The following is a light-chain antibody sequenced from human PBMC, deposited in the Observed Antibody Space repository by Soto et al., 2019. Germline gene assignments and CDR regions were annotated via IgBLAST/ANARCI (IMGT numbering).Light chain of an antibody. CDR1: SGHNSYA. CDR3: QTWSTDIRV. V-gene: IGLV4-69*01. CDR2: LNSDGSH. Sequence: QPVLTQPPSASASLGASVKLTCTLSSGHNSYAIAWHQQQPEKGPRYLMKLNSDGSHSKGDGIPDRFSGSSSGAERYLIISSLQSEDEADYYCQTWSTDIRVFGGGTKVTVL. J-gene: IGLJ3*02.